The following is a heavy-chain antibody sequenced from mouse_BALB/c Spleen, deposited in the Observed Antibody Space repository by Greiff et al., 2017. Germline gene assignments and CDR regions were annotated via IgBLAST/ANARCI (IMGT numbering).Heavy chain of an antibody. D-gene: IGHD2-4*01. CDR3: ARSVITGGGLYAMDY. CDR1: SYTFTDYA. Sequence: QVQLKESGPELVRPGVSVKISCKGSSYTFTDYAMHWVKQSHAKSLEWIGVISTYYGNTNYNQKFKGKATMTVDKSSSTAYMELARLTSEDSAVYYCARSVITGGGLYAMDYWGQGTSVTVSS. CDR2: ISTYYGNT. V-gene: IGHV1-67*01. J-gene: IGHJ4*01.